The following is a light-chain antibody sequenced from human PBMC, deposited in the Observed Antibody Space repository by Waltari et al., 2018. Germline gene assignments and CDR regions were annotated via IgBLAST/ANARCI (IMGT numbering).Light chain of an antibody. Sequence: EIVLTQSPGTLSLSLGERATLSCRASRSVANNFVAWYQQNPGQAPRLLIYGPAIRATGVPDRFSDSGSGTDFTLTIFRLEPEDFAVYYCQQYGNSPWTFGQGTKVEIK. V-gene: IGKV3-20*01. CDR3: QQYGNSPWT. CDR2: GPA. CDR1: RSVANNF. J-gene: IGKJ1*01.